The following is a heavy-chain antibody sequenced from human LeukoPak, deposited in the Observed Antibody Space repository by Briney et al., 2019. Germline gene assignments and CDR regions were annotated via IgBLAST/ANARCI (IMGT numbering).Heavy chain of an antibody. J-gene: IGHJ4*02. CDR1: GGSISSSSYY. D-gene: IGHD5-18*01. Sequence: SETLSLTCTVSGGSISSSSYYWSWIRQPPGKGLEWIGEINHSGSTNYNPSLKSRVTISVDTSKNQFSLKLSSVTAADTAVYYCARSGYSYGLFVWGQGTLVTVSS. CDR2: INHSGST. V-gene: IGHV4-39*07. CDR3: ARSGYSYGLFV.